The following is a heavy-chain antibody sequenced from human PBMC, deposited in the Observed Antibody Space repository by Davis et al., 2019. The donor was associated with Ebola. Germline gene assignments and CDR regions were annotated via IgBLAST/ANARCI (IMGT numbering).Heavy chain of an antibody. D-gene: IGHD2-21*02. CDR3: ARGVTTPGWYWHFDL. CDR1: GFTFSRYG. J-gene: IGHJ2*01. V-gene: IGHV3-23*01. CDR2: ISGSGGST. Sequence: GESLKISCAASGFTFSRYGFHWVRQAPGKGLEWVSAISGSGGSTYYADSVRGRFTISRDNAKNTMYLQMNSLRADDTAVYYCARGVTTPGWYWHFDLWGRGTLVTVSS.